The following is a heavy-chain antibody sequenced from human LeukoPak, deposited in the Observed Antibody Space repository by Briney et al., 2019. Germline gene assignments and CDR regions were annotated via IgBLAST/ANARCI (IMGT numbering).Heavy chain of an antibody. CDR1: GFTFSSYA. CDR3: AKDFKYYYGRLPADP. J-gene: IGHJ5*02. V-gene: IGHV3-23*01. D-gene: IGHD3-10*01. CDR2: ISGSGGST. Sequence: GGSLRLSCAASGFTFSSYAMSWVRQAPGKGLEWVSAISGSGGSTYYADSVKGRFTISRDNCKNTRYLQMNSLRAEDTAVYYCAKDFKYYYGRLPADPWGQGTLVTVSS.